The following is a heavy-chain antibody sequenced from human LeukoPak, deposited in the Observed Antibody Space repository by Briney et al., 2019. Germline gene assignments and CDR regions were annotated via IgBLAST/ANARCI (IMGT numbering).Heavy chain of an antibody. D-gene: IGHD3-22*01. J-gene: IGHJ4*02. Sequence: SETLSLTCAVSGGSIRRDGNLWGWIRQPPGKGLEWNGTISHGGRTYYNPSLKSRVTVSVEATKNQFSLNLSSVTAADTAVYYCARVIKRITMIVGAFDYWGQGTLVTVSS. CDR1: GGSIRRDGNL. V-gene: IGHV4-39*01. CDR2: ISHGGRT. CDR3: ARVIKRITMIVGAFDY.